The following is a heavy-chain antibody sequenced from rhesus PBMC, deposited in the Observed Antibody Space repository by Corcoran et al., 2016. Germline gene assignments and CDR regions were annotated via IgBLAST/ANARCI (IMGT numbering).Heavy chain of an antibody. Sequence: QLQLQESGPGLVKPSETLSVTCVVSGGSISSSYWSWIRQAPGKGLEWFGYIYGSGSNTNYNPSLKSRVTLSVETSKNQLSLKLSSVTAADTAVYYCARAPTGNLDFDFWCQGVLVTVSS. D-gene: IGHD4-17*01. CDR1: GGSISSSY. V-gene: IGHV4-169*01. J-gene: IGHJ4*01. CDR3: ARAPTGNLDFDF. CDR2: IYGSGSNT.